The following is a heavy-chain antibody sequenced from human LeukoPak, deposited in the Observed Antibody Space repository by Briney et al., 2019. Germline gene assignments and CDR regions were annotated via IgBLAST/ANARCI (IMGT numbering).Heavy chain of an antibody. Sequence: PSKTLSLTCTVSGGSISSSSYYWGWIRQPPGKGLEWIGSIYYSGSTYYNPSLKSRVTISVDTSKNQFSLKLSSVTAADTAVYYCANTEQWLARNWGQGTLVTVSS. CDR2: IYYSGST. D-gene: IGHD6-19*01. CDR1: GGSISSSSYY. J-gene: IGHJ4*02. CDR3: ANTEQWLARN. V-gene: IGHV4-39*01.